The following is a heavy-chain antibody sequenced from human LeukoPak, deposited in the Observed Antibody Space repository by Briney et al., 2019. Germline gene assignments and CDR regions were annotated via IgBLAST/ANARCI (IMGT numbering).Heavy chain of an antibody. Sequence: PGGSLRLSCAASGFTFDDYAMHWVRQAQGKGLEWFSLISGDGGSTYSANSVKGRFTISRDNSKNSLYLQMNSLRTEDTALYYCAKDIDSSWYAEYFQHWGQGTLVTVSS. V-gene: IGHV3-43*02. CDR1: GFTFDDYA. CDR2: ISGDGGST. J-gene: IGHJ1*01. CDR3: AKDIDSSWYAEYFQH. D-gene: IGHD6-13*01.